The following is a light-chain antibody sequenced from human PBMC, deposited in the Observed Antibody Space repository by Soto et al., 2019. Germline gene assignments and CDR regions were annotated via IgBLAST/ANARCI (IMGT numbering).Light chain of an antibody. J-gene: IGKJ2*01. CDR2: DAS. CDR1: QSVSSY. CDR3: QQRSNWPRT. Sequence: EIVLTQSPATLYFSPGERATLSCRASQSVSSYLGWYQQKPGQAPRLLIYDASNRATGIPARFSGSGSVTDFTLTISSLEPEDCAVYYCQQRSNWPRTYGQGTKLEIK. V-gene: IGKV3-11*01.